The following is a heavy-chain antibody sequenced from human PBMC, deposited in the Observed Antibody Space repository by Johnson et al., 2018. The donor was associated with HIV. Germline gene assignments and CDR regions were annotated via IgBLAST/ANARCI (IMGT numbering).Heavy chain of an antibody. Sequence: VQLVESGGGFVQPGGSLRLSCAASGFTFSTYAMHWVRQAPGKGLEYVSAISSNGDSTSYADSVKGRFTISRDNSKNTLFLQMNSLRAEDTAVYYCTTDYSTPIVVVVAATPDAFDIWGQGTMVTVSS. CDR3: TTDYSTPIVVVVAATPDAFDI. CDR2: ISSNGDST. J-gene: IGHJ3*02. V-gene: IGHV3-64*07. CDR1: GFTFSTYA. D-gene: IGHD2-15*01.